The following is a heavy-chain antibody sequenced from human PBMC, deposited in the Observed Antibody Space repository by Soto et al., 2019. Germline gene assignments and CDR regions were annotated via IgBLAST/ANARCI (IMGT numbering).Heavy chain of an antibody. V-gene: IGHV1-69*12. CDR3: ARSHGDYGDYYYYYGMDV. Sequence: QVQLVQSGAEVKKPGSSVKVSCKASGGTFSSYAISWVRQAPGQGLEWMGGIIPIFGTANYAQKFQGRVTITADESTSTAYMKLSSLRSEDTAVYYCARSHGDYGDYYYYYGMDVWGQGTTVTVSS. CDR2: IIPIFGTA. J-gene: IGHJ6*02. D-gene: IGHD4-17*01. CDR1: GGTFSSYA.